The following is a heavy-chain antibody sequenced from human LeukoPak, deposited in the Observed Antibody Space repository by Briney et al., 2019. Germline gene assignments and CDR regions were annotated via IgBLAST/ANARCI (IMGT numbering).Heavy chain of an antibody. D-gene: IGHD5-18*01. CDR1: GFTFSSYA. J-gene: IGHJ4*02. CDR3: AKDPSSYGSSGFDY. V-gene: IGHV3-30*02. Sequence: PGGSLRLSCAASGFTFSSYAMHWVRQAPGKGLEWVAFIRYDGSNKYYADSVKGRFTISRDNSKNTLYLQMNSLRAEDTAVYYCAKDPSSYGSSGFDYWGQGTLVTVSS. CDR2: IRYDGSNK.